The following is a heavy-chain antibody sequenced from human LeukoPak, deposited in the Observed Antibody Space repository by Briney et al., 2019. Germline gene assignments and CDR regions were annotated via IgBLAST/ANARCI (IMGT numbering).Heavy chain of an antibody. CDR2: INHSGST. V-gene: IGHV4-34*01. J-gene: IGHJ4*02. CDR3: ARRSRGYFDY. Sequence: SETLSLTCAVYGGSLSGYYWNWIRQSPGKGLEWIGEINHSGSTNYNPSLKSRVTISVDTSKNQFSLKLSSVTAADTAVYYCARRSRGYFDYWGQGTLVTVSS. D-gene: IGHD3-10*01. CDR1: GGSLSGYY.